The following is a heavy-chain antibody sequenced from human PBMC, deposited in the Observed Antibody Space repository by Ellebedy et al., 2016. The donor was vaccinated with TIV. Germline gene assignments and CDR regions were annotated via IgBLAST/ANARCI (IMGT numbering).Heavy chain of an antibody. V-gene: IGHV3-74*03. D-gene: IGHD6-6*01. J-gene: IGHJ6*02. CDR2: LNSDGSST. Sequence: GESLKISXAASGFTFSSYGMHWVRQAPGKGLVWVSRLNSDGSSTTYADSVKGRFTISRDNAKNTLYLQMDSLRAEDTAVYYCARDLADSSGSYGMDVWGQGTTVTVSS. CDR1: GFTFSSYG. CDR3: ARDLADSSGSYGMDV.